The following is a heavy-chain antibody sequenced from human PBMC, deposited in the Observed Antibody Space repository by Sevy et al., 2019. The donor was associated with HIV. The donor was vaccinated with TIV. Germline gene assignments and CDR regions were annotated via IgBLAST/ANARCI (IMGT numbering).Heavy chain of an antibody. CDR1: GGSISSGGYS. Sequence: SETLSLTCAVSGGSISSGGYSWSWIRQPPGKGLEWIGYIYHSGSTSYNPSLKSRVTISVDRSKNQFSLKLSSVTAADTAVYYCARGYGSGSYFDYWGQGTLVTVSS. CDR3: ARGYGSGSYFDY. D-gene: IGHD3-10*01. CDR2: IYHSGST. V-gene: IGHV4-30-2*01. J-gene: IGHJ4*02.